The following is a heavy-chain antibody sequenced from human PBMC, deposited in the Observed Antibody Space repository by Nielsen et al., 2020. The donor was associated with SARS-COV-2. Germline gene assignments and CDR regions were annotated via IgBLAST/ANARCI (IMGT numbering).Heavy chain of an antibody. CDR3: ARESPGDGWFDP. D-gene: IGHD3-16*01. Sequence: SETLSLTCTVSGGSISSYYWSWIRQPPGKGLEWIGYIYYSGSTNYNPSLKSRVTISVDTSKNQFSLKLSSVTAADTAVYYCARESPGDGWFDPWGQGTLVTVS. J-gene: IGHJ5*02. CDR2: IYYSGST. CDR1: GGSISSYY. V-gene: IGHV4-59*01.